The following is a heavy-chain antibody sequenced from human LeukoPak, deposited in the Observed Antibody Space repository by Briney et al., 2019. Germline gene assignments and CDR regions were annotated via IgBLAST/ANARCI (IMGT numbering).Heavy chain of an antibody. CDR2: ISAYNGNT. CDR3: ARDPHGDWFDP. CDR1: GGSFSSYA. D-gene: IGHD3-10*01. V-gene: IGHV1-18*01. Sequence: ASVNVSCKASGGSFSSYAISWVRQAAGQGLEWMGWISAYNGNTNYAQKLQGRVTMTTDTSTSTAYMELRSLRSDDTAVYYCARDPHGDWFDPWGQGTLVTVSS. J-gene: IGHJ5*02.